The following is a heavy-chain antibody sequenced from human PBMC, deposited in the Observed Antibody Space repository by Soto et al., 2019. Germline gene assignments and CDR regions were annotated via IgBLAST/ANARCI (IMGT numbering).Heavy chain of an antibody. Sequence: QITLKESGPSLVEPTQTLTLTCTFSGFSLSTSGVGVGWIRQPPGKALEWLALIYWDDDKRYSPSLKSRLPITKDTSKNQVILTMTNMDPVDTATYYGAHRLGNFDYWSQGTLVTFSS. J-gene: IGHJ4*02. CDR1: GFSLSTSGVG. V-gene: IGHV2-5*02. CDR3: AHRLGNFDY. CDR2: IYWDDDK. D-gene: IGHD3-10*01.